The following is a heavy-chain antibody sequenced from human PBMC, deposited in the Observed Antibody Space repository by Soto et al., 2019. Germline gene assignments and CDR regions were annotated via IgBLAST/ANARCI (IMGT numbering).Heavy chain of an antibody. D-gene: IGHD2-15*01. V-gene: IGHV3-23*01. CDR3: AKDLGYCSGGTRNY. CDR2: ISGSGGST. J-gene: IGHJ4*02. CDR1: GFTFSSYA. Sequence: GGSLRLSCAASGFTFSSYAMSWVRQAPGKGLEWVSAISGSGGSTYYADSVKGRFTISRDNSKNTLYLQMNSLRAEDTAVYYCAKDLGYCSGGTRNYWGPGTLVTVSS.